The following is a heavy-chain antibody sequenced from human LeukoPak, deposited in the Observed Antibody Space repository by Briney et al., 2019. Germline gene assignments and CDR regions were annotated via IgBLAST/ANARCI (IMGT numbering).Heavy chain of an antibody. Sequence: ASVKVSCKASGYTFTSYYMHWVRQAPGQGLEWMGIINPSGGSTSYAQKFQGRVTITADESTSTAYMELSSLRSEDTAVYYCARVDPAVYYDFWSGPYYYYGMDVWGQGTTVTVSS. D-gene: IGHD3-3*01. CDR2: INPSGGST. J-gene: IGHJ6*02. CDR3: ARVDPAVYYDFWSGPYYYYGMDV. V-gene: IGHV1-46*01. CDR1: GYTFTSYY.